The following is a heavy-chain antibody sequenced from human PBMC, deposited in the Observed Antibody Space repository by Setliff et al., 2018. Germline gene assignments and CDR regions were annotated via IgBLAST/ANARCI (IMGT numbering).Heavy chain of an antibody. CDR2: INAANGNT. J-gene: IGHJ4*02. CDR3: ARVPQEAFYYYDRGNHFDS. Sequence: VKVSCKASGYTFTSYGVHWVRQAPGQRLEWMGWINAANGNTKYSQKFQGRVTITRDTSASTVYMELSSLRSDDTAVYYCARVPQEAFYYYDRGNHFDSWGQGTLVTVSS. CDR1: GYTFTSYG. V-gene: IGHV1-3*01. D-gene: IGHD3-22*01.